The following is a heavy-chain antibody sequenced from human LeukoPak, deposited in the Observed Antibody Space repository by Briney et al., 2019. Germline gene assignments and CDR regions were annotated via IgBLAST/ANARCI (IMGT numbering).Heavy chain of an antibody. CDR2: ISYDGSNK. V-gene: IGHV3-30-3*01. CDR1: GFTFSTYT. CDR3: ARGPGPAGGSSGWYYFDY. J-gene: IGHJ4*02. Sequence: GGSLRLSCAASGFTFSTYTMHWVRQAPGKGLEWVSLISYDGSNKYYADSVKGRFTISRDNSKNTLYLQMNSLRAEDTAVYYCARGPGPAGGSSGWYYFDYWGQGTLVTVSS. D-gene: IGHD6-19*01.